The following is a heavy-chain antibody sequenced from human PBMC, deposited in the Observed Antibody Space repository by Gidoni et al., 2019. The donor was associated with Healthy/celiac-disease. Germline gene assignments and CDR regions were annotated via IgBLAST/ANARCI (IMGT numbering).Heavy chain of an antibody. CDR1: GGSFSGYY. J-gene: IGHJ4*02. Sequence: QVQLQQWGAGLLKPSETLSLTCAVYGGSFSGYYWSWIRQPPGKGLEWIGEINHSGSTNYNPSLKSRVTISVDTSKNQFSLKLSSVTAADTAVYYCARVRYCSSTSCYTVDYWGQGTLVTVSP. CDR2: INHSGST. CDR3: ARVRYCSSTSCYTVDY. V-gene: IGHV4-34*01. D-gene: IGHD2-2*02.